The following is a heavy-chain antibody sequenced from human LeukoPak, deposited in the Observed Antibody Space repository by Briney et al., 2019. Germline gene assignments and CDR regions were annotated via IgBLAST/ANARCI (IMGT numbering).Heavy chain of an antibody. CDR3: ARGAYYYDSSGYYSGFDY. D-gene: IGHD3-22*01. V-gene: IGHV1-2*02. CDR1: GYTFTGYY. CDR2: INPTSGGT. J-gene: IGHJ4*02. Sequence: ASVKVSCKASGYTFTGYYMHWVRQAPGQGLEWMGWINPTSGGTNYAQKFQGRVTMTRDTSISTAYMELGRLRSDDTAVYYCARGAYYYDSSGYYSGFDYWGQGTLVTVSS.